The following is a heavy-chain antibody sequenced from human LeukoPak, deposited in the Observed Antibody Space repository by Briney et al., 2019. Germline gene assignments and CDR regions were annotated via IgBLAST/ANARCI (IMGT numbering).Heavy chain of an antibody. V-gene: IGHV3-7*01. D-gene: IGHD4-23*01. CDR3: ARDWETMVVTRDDY. CDR2: IKQDGSEK. J-gene: IGHJ4*02. CDR1: GFTFSSYW. Sequence: GGSLRLSCAASGFTFSSYWMSWVRQAPGKGLEWVANIKQDGSEKYYVDSVKGRFTISRDNAKNSLYLQMNSLRAEDTAVYYCARDWETMVVTRDDYWGQGTLVTVSS.